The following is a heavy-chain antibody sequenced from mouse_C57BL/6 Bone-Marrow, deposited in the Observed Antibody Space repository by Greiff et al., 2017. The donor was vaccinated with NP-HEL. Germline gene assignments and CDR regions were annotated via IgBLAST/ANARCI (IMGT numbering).Heavy chain of an antibody. CDR1: GFNITDYY. D-gene: IGHD1-1*01. Sequence: VQLQQSGAELVKPGASVKLSCTASGFNITDYYMHWVKQRTEQGLEWIGRIDPEDGETKYAPKFQGKATITADTSSNTAYLQLSSLTSEDTAVYYCASTVVGSDVWGTGTTVTVSS. J-gene: IGHJ1*03. CDR2: IDPEDGET. V-gene: IGHV14-2*01. CDR3: ASTVVGSDV.